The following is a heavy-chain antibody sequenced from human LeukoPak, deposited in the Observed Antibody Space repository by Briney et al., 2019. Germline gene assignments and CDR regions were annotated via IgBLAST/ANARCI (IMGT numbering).Heavy chain of an antibody. CDR3: ARELQRTFDY. V-gene: IGHV3-30*04. Sequence: PGRSLRLSCAASGFIFSSYAMQWVRQAPGKGREWVVVILYDGSNSYYANSGKGRFTISRDNSKNTLYLQMNSLRAEDTAVYYCARELQRTFDYWGQGTLVTVSS. CDR2: ILYDGSNS. J-gene: IGHJ4*02. CDR1: GFIFSSYA.